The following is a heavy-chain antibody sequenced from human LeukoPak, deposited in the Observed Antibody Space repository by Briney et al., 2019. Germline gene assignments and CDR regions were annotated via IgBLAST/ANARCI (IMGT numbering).Heavy chain of an antibody. D-gene: IGHD3/OR15-3a*01. V-gene: IGHV3-30*03. Sequence: GGSLRLSCAASGFSFNSYGMHWVRQAPGKGLEWVAVISYDGSNKYYGDSVKGRFTISRDNSKNTLYLQMNSLRAEDTAVYYCALEDLHDAFDIWGQGTMVTVSS. J-gene: IGHJ3*02. CDR1: GFSFNSYG. CDR2: ISYDGSNK. CDR3: ALEDLHDAFDI.